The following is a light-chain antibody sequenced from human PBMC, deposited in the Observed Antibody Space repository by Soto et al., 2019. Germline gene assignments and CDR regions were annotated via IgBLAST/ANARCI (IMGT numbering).Light chain of an antibody. CDR2: GAS. J-gene: IGKJ1*01. Sequence: QLTQSPSSLSASVGDRVTITCRASQGVRSYLAWFQQRPGKSPKLLIFGASTLQNGVPARLSGGGFGTEFTVNITSLQPEDFATYYCQQVYAYSGTFGQGTKVDIK. V-gene: IGKV1-9*01. CDR3: QQVYAYSGT. CDR1: QGVRSY.